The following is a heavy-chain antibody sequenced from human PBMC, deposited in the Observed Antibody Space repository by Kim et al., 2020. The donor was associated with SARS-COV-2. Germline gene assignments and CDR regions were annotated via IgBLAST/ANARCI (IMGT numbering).Heavy chain of an antibody. J-gene: IGHJ4*02. V-gene: IGHV3-30*18. CDR2: ISSDGSNQ. CDR1: GFTFSSYG. D-gene: IGHD3-22*01. Sequence: GGSLRLSCAASGFTFSSYGMHWVRQAPGNGLEWVAVISSDGSNQYYADSVKGRFTISRDNSQDTLYLQMNSLRAEDTAVYYCAKDSWHYYDSSGYYLDYWGQGTLVTVSA. CDR3: AKDSWHYYDSSGYYLDY.